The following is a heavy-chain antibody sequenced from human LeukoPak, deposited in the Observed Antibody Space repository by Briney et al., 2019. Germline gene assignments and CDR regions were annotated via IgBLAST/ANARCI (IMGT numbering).Heavy chain of an antibody. J-gene: IGHJ4*02. Sequence: EASVKVSCKASGYTFTSYDINWVRQATGQGLEWMGWMNPNSGNTGYAQKFQGRVTMTRDNSISTAYMELSSLRSEDTAVYYCARWETVGAIFDYWGQGTLVTVSS. CDR3: ARWETVGAIFDY. V-gene: IGHV1-8*01. CDR2: MNPNSGNT. D-gene: IGHD1-26*01. CDR1: GYTFTSYD.